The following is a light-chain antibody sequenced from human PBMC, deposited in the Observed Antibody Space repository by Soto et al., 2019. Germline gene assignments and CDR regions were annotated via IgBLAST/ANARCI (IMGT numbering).Light chain of an antibody. CDR2: DAS. CDR1: QSINNR. Sequence: IQITQSASTLCASIGDRVTITCRASQSINNRLAWYQQKPGKAPKLLIFDASNLESGVPSRFSGNASGTEFTLTITGLQADDFATYFCQQYNSYSRTFGQGTKVDI. V-gene: IGKV1-5*01. J-gene: IGKJ1*01. CDR3: QQYNSYSRT.